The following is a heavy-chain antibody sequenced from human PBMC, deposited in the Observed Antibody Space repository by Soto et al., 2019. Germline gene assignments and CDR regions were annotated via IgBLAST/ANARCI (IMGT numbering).Heavy chain of an antibody. J-gene: IGHJ6*02. CDR3: AREAAESHGQLVLGRWDYYGMDV. V-gene: IGHV4-4*02. CDR2: IYHSGST. Sequence: QVQLQESGPGLVKPSGTLSLTCAVYGGSISSINWWSWVLQPPGKGLEWIGEIYHSGSTNYNPSRKSRVTISVDKSKNHFPLKLSSVTAADTAVYYCAREAAESHGQLVLGRWDYYGMDVWGQGTTVTVSS. D-gene: IGHD6-6*01. CDR1: GGSISSINW.